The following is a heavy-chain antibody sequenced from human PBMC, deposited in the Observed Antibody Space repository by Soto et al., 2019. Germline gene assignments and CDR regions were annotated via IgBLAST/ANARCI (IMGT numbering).Heavy chain of an antibody. D-gene: IGHD3-3*01. Sequence: SGPTLVKPTQTLTLTCTFSGFSLSTSGMCVSWIRQPPGKALEWLALIDWDDDKYYSTSLKTRLTISKDTSKNQVVLTMTNMDPVDTATYYCARSQEYYDFWSGYYTGNRYYYYYGMDVWGQGTTVTVSS. CDR2: IDWDDDK. CDR1: GFSLSTSGMC. V-gene: IGHV2-70*01. CDR3: ARSQEYYDFWSGYYTGNRYYYYYGMDV. J-gene: IGHJ6*02.